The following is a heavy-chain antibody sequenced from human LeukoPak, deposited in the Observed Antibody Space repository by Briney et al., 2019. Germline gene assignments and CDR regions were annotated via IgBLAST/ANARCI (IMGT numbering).Heavy chain of an antibody. D-gene: IGHD6-6*01. CDR3: ARGGVADRLLN. Sequence: ASETLSLTCAVYGGSFSGYYWSWIRQPPGKGLEWIGEINHSGSTNYNPSLKSRVTISIDTSNNQFSLKLSSVTAADTAVYYCARGGVADRLLNWGQGTLVTVSS. V-gene: IGHV4-34*01. CDR1: GGSFSGYY. J-gene: IGHJ4*02. CDR2: INHSGST.